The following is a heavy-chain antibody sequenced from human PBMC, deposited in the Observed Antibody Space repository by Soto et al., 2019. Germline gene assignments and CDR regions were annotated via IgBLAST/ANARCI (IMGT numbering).Heavy chain of an antibody. CDR2: ISISKGKT. J-gene: IGHJ6*02. V-gene: IGHV1-18*01. Sequence: QVQLVQSGAEVKRPGASVKVSCKASGYTFLNYDVAWVRRAPGHGLEWLGWISISKGKTYYEQRLQGRVTMTTDTATTTAYMDVTSLRSDDTAVYFCGRKGYIGNFGLDVWGQGTTVTVSS. CDR3: GRKGYIGNFGLDV. CDR1: GYTFLNYD. D-gene: IGHD5-12*01.